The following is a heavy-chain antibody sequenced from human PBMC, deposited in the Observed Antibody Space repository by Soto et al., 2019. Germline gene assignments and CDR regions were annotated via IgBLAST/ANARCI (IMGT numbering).Heavy chain of an antibody. CDR2: ISTDGSIT. Sequence: EVQLVESGGGLVQPEGSLRLSCEASGLIFSNYKMHWVRQAPGKGLVWVSRISTDGSITDYADSVKGRFTVSRDNAKNTLYLQMNSLRVDDTAVYYCARDTNGLHYWGQGTLVTVSS. V-gene: IGHV3-74*01. J-gene: IGHJ4*02. D-gene: IGHD2-8*01. CDR1: GLIFSNYK. CDR3: ARDTNGLHY.